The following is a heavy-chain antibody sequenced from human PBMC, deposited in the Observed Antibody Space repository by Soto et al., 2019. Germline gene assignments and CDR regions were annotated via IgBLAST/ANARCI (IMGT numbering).Heavy chain of an antibody. Sequence: QVQLQESGPGLVKPSETLSLTCTVSGGSISPYYWSWIRQPPGKGLEWIGYIYFGGTTTYNPSLKSRVTIPLDTSKNQFSLKLTSVTAADTAIYYCARLGGYFQALDSWGQGTLVSVSS. J-gene: IGHJ4*02. CDR2: IYFGGTT. CDR1: GGSISPYY. D-gene: IGHD3-22*01. CDR3: ARLGGYFQALDS. V-gene: IGHV4-59*08.